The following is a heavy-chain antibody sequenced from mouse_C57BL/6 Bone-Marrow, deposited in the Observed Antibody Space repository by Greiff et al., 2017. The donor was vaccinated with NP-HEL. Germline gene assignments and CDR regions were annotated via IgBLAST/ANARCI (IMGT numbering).Heavy chain of an antibody. CDR2: IDPSDSYT. V-gene: IGHV1-50*01. D-gene: IGHD3-2*02. J-gene: IGHJ2*01. Sequence: QVQLQQPGAELVKPGASVKLSCKASGYTFTSYWMQWVKQRPGQGLEWIGEIDPSDSYTNYNQKFKGKATLTVDTSSSTAYMQLSSLTSEDSAVYYCARRGQLRLRRDYFDYWGQGTTLTVSS. CDR1: GYTFTSYW. CDR3: ARRGQLRLRRDYFDY.